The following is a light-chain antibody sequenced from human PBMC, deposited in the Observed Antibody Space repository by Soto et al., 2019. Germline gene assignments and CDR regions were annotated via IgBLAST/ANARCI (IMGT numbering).Light chain of an antibody. CDR1: QSISTF. Sequence: DLPMTQSPSSLSASVGDRVSVTCRASQSISTFLNWYQQRPGEAPKLMIYAASSLQSGVPSRFSGSGSEADFTLTIGSLQPEDFATYYCQQSYTTPRTFGQGTKVEVK. V-gene: IGKV1-39*01. CDR2: AAS. CDR3: QQSYTTPRT. J-gene: IGKJ1*01.